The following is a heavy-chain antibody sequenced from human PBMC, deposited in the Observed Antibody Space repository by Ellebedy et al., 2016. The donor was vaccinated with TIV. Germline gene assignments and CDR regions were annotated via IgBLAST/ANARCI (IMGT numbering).Heavy chain of an antibody. D-gene: IGHD1-26*01. CDR2: IKSKTDGGTT. J-gene: IGHJ4*02. CDR3: TVQSGSYFY. V-gene: IGHV3-15*01. Sequence: GGSLRLXXAASGLTLSNAWMSWVRQAPGKGLEWVGRIKSKTDGGTTDYAAPVKGRFTISRDDSKNTLYLQMNSLKTEDTAVYYCTVQSGSYFYWGQGTLVTVSS. CDR1: GLTLSNAW.